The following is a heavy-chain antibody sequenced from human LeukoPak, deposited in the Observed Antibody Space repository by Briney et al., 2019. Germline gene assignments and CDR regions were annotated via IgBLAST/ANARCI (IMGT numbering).Heavy chain of an antibody. Sequence: SETLSLTCAVYGGSFSGYYWSWIRQPPGKGLEWIGYIYYSGSTNYNPSLKSRVTISVDTSKNQFSLKLSSVTAADTAVYYCARADGYCSGGSCYSDWSFDYWGQGTLVTVSS. CDR1: GGSFSGYY. CDR3: ARADGYCSGGSCYSDWSFDY. CDR2: IYYSGST. V-gene: IGHV4-59*01. D-gene: IGHD2-15*01. J-gene: IGHJ4*02.